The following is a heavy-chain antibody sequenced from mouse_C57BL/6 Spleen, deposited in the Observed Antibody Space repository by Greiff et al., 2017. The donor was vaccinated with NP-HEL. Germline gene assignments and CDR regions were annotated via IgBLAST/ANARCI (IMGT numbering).Heavy chain of an antibody. J-gene: IGHJ3*01. V-gene: IGHV1-80*01. D-gene: IGHD1-1*01. CDR3: AREGYGSSPPFAY. Sequence: QVQLQQSGAELVKPGASVKISCKASGYAFSSYWMNWVKQRPGKGLEWIGQIYPGDGDTNYNGKFKGKATLTADKSSSTAYMQLSSLTSEDSAVYFCAREGYGSSPPFAYWGQGTLVTVSA. CDR1: GYAFSSYW. CDR2: IYPGDGDT.